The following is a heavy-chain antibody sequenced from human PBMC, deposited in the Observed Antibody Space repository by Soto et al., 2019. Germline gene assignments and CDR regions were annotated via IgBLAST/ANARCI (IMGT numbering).Heavy chain of an antibody. D-gene: IGHD2-2*01. CDR2: IFQSGST. CDR1: CGSIMSSNW. CDR3: ARDLHPSYANAPSGFDT. V-gene: IGHV4-4*02. Sequence: PSETLSLTCEFSCGSIMSSNWWTWVRQPPGRGLEWIGKIFQSGSTIYDPSLQSRVTISLDKSKNQFSLKLTSVTAADTAIYYCARDLHPSYANAPSGFDTWGQGTLVTVSS. J-gene: IGHJ5*02.